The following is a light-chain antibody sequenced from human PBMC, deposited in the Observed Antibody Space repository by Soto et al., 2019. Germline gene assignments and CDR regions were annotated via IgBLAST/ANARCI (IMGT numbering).Light chain of an antibody. CDR2: DVT. CDR1: SSDVGGYNY. V-gene: IGLV2-11*01. J-gene: IGLJ2*01. Sequence: QSALTQPRSVSGSPGQSVTISCTGTSSDVGGYNYVSWYQHHPGKAPKLMISDVTKWPSGVPDRFSGSKSGNTASLTISGLQADDEADYYCCSYAGAYTLVFGGGTKVTVL. CDR3: CSYAGAYTLV.